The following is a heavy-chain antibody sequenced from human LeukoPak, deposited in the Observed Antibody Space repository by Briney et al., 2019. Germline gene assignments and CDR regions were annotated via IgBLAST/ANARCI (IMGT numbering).Heavy chain of an antibody. CDR2: IRYDGSNK. Sequence: GGSLRLSCAASGFTFSSYGMHWVRQAPGKGLEWVAFIRYDGSNKYYADSVKGRFTISRDNSNNTVYLQMNNLRPEDTAVFYCARGQGYESYYYMDVWGKGTTVSVSS. CDR3: ARGQGYESYYYMDV. J-gene: IGHJ6*03. V-gene: IGHV3-30*02. D-gene: IGHD2-2*01. CDR1: GFTFSSYG.